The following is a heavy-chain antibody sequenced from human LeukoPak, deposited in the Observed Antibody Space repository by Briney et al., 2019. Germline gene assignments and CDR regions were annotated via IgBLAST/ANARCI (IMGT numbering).Heavy chain of an antibody. Sequence: GGSLRLSCAASGFTFSKYWMLWVRQAPGKGLESVSRINTDGTVTTHADSVKGRFTVSRDNADNTMFLQMNSVRDEDTAVYYCATKQWLAPPPDSWGQGTPVTVSS. CDR2: INTDGTVT. CDR1: GFTFSKYW. J-gene: IGHJ4*02. D-gene: IGHD6-19*01. V-gene: IGHV3-74*01. CDR3: ATKQWLAPPPDS.